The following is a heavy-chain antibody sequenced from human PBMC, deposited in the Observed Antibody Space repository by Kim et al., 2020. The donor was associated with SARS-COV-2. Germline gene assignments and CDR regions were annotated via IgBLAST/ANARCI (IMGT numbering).Heavy chain of an antibody. V-gene: IGHV4-30-4*01. Sequence: SETLSLTCTVSGGSISSGDSYWIWIRQPPGKGLEWIGYIYYSGSTYYNPSLKSRVTMSVDTSKNQFSLRLSSVTAADAAVYYCARDQSLVGGTVDACDV. CDR2: IYYSGST. CDR1: GGSISSGDSY. J-gene: IGHJ3*01. CDR3: ARDQSLVGGTVDACDV. D-gene: IGHD1-26*01.